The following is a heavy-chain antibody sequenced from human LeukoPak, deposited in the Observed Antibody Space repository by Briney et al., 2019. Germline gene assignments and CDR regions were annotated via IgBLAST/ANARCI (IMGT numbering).Heavy chain of an antibody. CDR1: GYTFTGYY. V-gene: IGHV1-2*02. CDR2: INPNRGGT. D-gene: IGHD5-18*01. CDR3: ARDIQLWYKDYYYYGMDV. J-gene: IGHJ6*02. Sequence: ASVKVSCKASGYTFTGYYMHWVRQAPGQGLEWMGWINPNRGGTNYAQKFQGRVTMTRDTSISTAYMELSRLRSDDTAVYYCARDIQLWYKDYYYYGMDVWGQGTTVTVSS.